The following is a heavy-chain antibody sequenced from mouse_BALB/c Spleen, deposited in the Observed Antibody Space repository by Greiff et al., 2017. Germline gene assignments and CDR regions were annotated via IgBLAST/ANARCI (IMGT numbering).Heavy chain of an antibody. CDR1: GFAFSSYD. V-gene: IGHV5-12-1*01. D-gene: IGHD1-3*01. Sequence: EVKLMESGGGLVKPGGSLNLSCAASGFAFSSYDMSWVRQTPEKRLEWVAYISSGGGSTYYPDTVKGRFTISRDNAKNTLYLQMSSLKSEDTAMYYCARHGGSGYLDYWGQGTTLTVSS. CDR3: ARHGGSGYLDY. CDR2: ISSGGGST. J-gene: IGHJ2*01.